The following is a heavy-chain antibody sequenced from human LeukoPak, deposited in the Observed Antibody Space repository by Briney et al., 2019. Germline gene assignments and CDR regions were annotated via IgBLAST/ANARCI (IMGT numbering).Heavy chain of an antibody. D-gene: IGHD6-19*01. CDR3: ARGLYNNGWYYFDY. J-gene: IGHJ4*02. CDR1: GFTLRDYY. Sequence: GGSLRLSCAASGFTLRDYYMTWIRQAPGKGLEWVAVIWDDGSNKNYGVSVKGRFNISRDNFKNTLYLQMNSLRAEDTAMYYCARGLYNNGWYYFDYWGQGTLVTVSS. V-gene: IGHV3-33*08. CDR2: IWDDGSNK.